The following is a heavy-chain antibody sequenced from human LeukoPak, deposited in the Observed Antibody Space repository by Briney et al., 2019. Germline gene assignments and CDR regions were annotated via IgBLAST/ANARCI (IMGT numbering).Heavy chain of an antibody. CDR3: ARDRTTVTSLPSHWYFDL. CDR2: IIPILGIA. V-gene: IGHV1-69*04. CDR1: GGTFSSYA. D-gene: IGHD4-17*01. Sequence: ASVKVSFKASGGTFSSYAISWVRQAPGQGLEWMGRIIPILGIANYAQKFQGRVTITADKSTSTAYMELSSLRSEDTAVYYCARDRTTVTSLPSHWYFDLWGRGTLVTVSS. J-gene: IGHJ2*01.